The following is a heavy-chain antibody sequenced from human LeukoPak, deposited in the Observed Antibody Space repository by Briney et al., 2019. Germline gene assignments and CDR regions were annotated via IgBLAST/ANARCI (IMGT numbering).Heavy chain of an antibody. Sequence: ASVKVSCKASGYTFTSYGISWVRQAPGQGLEWTGWISAYNGNTNYAQKLQGRVTMTTDTSTSTAYMELRSLRSDDTAVYYCARGQLPGYSGYDGMGYWGQGTLVTVSS. V-gene: IGHV1-18*01. J-gene: IGHJ4*02. D-gene: IGHD5-12*01. CDR1: GYTFTSYG. CDR2: ISAYNGNT. CDR3: ARGQLPGYSGYDGMGY.